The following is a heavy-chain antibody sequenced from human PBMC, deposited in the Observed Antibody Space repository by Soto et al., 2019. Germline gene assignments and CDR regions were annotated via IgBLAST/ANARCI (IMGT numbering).Heavy chain of an antibody. CDR2: IYYSGST. V-gene: IGHV4-31*03. CDR3: ARGRTIFGVVEPNMDV. CDR1: GGSISSGGYY. D-gene: IGHD3-3*01. Sequence: QVQLQESGPGLVKPSQTLSLTCTVSGGSISSGGYYWSWIRQHPGKGLEWIGYIYYSGSTYYNPSLKSRVTISVDTSKNQFSLKLSSVTAADTAVYYCARGRTIFGVVEPNMDVWGQGTTVTVSS. J-gene: IGHJ6*02.